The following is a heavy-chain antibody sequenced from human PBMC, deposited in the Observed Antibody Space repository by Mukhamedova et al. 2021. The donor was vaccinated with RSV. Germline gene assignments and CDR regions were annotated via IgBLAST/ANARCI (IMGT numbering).Heavy chain of an antibody. J-gene: IGHJ4*02. D-gene: IGHD4-23*01. V-gene: IGHV3-30-3*01. CDR2: ISADESIK. CDR3: ARTSVIISHFDY. Sequence: EWVAVISADESIKYYADSVKGRFTISRDKSRSTLYLQMSNLRAEDTAIYYCARTSVIISHFDYWGQGTLVTVSS.